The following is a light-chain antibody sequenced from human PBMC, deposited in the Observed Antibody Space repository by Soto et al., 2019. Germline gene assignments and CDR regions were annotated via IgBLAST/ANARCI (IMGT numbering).Light chain of an antibody. J-gene: IGKJ5*01. V-gene: IGKV1-39*01. CDR2: GAS. CDR3: QQHFHTPPA. Sequence: DMQMTQSLSSLSASVGDRVSITCRASQTINNFLNWYQQQPGKAPNLLIHGASTRQSGVPSRFTGSGSGTYFTLTISSLQPEDFATYYCQQHFHTPPAVGQGTRLEI. CDR1: QTINNF.